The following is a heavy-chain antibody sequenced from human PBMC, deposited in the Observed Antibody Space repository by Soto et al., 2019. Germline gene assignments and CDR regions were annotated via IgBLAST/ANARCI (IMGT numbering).Heavy chain of an antibody. J-gene: IGHJ6*03. CDR2: INPNSGGT. Sequence: ASVKVSCKASGYTFTGYYMHWVRQAPGQGLEWMGWINPNSGGTNYAQKFQGWVTMARDTSISTAYMELSSLRSEDTAVYYCATGPIVYYYMDVWGKGTTVTVSS. CDR3: ATGPIVYYYMDV. CDR1: GYTFTGYY. D-gene: IGHD3-22*01. V-gene: IGHV1-2*04.